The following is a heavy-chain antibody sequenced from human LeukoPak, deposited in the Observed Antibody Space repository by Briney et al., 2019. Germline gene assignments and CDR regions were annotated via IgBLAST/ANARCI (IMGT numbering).Heavy chain of an antibody. Sequence: PSETLSLTCAVYGGSFSGYYWSWTRQPPGKGLEWIGEINHSGSTNYNPSLKSRVTISVDTSKNQFSLKLSSVTAADTAVYYCARIKEVRNVRYYYYYGMDVWGQGTTVTVSS. J-gene: IGHJ6*02. CDR2: INHSGST. D-gene: IGHD3-10*02. CDR1: GGSFSGYY. CDR3: ARIKEVRNVRYYYYYGMDV. V-gene: IGHV4-34*01.